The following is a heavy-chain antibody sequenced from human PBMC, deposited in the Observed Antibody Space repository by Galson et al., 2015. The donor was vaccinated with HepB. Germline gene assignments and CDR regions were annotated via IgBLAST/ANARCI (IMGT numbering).Heavy chain of an antibody. V-gene: IGHV3-21*01. CDR3: ARAVWTIAGRPSFDH. CDR1: GFTFGSLI. Sequence: SLRLSCAASGFTFGSLIMNWVRQAPGKGLEWVSFISSTSTYRYYADSVKGRFPIPRDNAKKPLYLQMNSLRAEDTAVYFCARAVWTIAGRPSFDHWGQGTLVSVSS. D-gene: IGHD6-6*01. J-gene: IGHJ4*02. CDR2: ISSTSTYR.